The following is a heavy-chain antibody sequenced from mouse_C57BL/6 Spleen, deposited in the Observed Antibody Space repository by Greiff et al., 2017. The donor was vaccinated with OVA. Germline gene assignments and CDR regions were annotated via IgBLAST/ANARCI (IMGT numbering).Heavy chain of an antibody. D-gene: IGHD4-1*01. CDR2: IRSKSSNYAT. V-gene: IGHV10-3*01. Sequence: EVQLVESGGGLVQPQGSLKLSSAASRFTFNTSAMHWVRQAPGKGLEWVARIRSKSSNYATYYADSVKDRFTISRDDSQSMLYLQMNNLKTEDTAMYYWVGDWGVYYFDYWGQGTTLTVSS. CDR3: VGDWGVYYFDY. CDR1: RFTFNTSA. J-gene: IGHJ2*01.